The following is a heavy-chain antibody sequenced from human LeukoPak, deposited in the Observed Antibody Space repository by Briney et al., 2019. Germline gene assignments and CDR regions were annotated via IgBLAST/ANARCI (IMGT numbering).Heavy chain of an antibody. Sequence: GGSLRLSCAASGFTFSDYSMNWVRQAPGKGLEWVSSISDDSNYIYYADSVKGRFTISRDNAKNSLYLQMNSLRAEDTAVYYCANHLACGSTSCPSFDYWGQGTLVTVSS. CDR2: ISDDSNYI. J-gene: IGHJ4*02. CDR3: ANHLACGSTSCPSFDY. V-gene: IGHV3-21*01. D-gene: IGHD2-2*01. CDR1: GFTFSDYS.